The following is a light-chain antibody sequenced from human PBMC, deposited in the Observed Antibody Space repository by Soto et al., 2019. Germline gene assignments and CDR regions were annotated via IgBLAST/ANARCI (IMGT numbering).Light chain of an antibody. CDR2: RTN. CDR1: SSNIGLGYD. Sequence: QSVLTQPPSVSGAPGPRVTISCTGSSSNIGLGYDVHWYQRLPGTAPKLLVYRTNNRPSGVPDRFSGSKSGASASLAITGLQAEDEADYFCQSYDNTLSVAVFGGGTKLTVL. V-gene: IGLV1-40*03. CDR3: QSYDNTLSVAV. J-gene: IGLJ3*02.